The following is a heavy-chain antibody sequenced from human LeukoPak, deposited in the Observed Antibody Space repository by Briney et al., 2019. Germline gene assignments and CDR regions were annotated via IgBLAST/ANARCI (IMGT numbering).Heavy chain of an antibody. J-gene: IGHJ4*02. CDR1: GYTFTSYD. CDR3: ARGRSTGYRYYFEY. Sequence: AASVKVSCKASGYTFTSYDINWVRQATGQGLEWMGWMNPNSGSTGYAQKFQGRVTITRNTSISTAYMELSGLRSEDTAVYYCARGRSTGYRYYFEYWGQGTLVTVSS. V-gene: IGHV1-8*03. CDR2: MNPNSGST. D-gene: IGHD5-12*01.